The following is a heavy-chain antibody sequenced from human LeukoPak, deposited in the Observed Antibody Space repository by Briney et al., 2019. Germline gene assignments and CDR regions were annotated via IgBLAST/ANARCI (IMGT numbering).Heavy chain of an antibody. V-gene: IGHV3-9*01. CDR2: ISWNSGSI. Sequence: GRSLRLSCAASGFTFDDYAMHWVRQAPGKGLEWVSGISWNSGSIGYADSVKGRFTISRDNAKNSLYLQMNSLRAEDTAVYYCASRFDYWGQGTLVTVSS. CDR3: ASRFDY. D-gene: IGHD2-2*01. J-gene: IGHJ4*02. CDR1: GFTFDDYA.